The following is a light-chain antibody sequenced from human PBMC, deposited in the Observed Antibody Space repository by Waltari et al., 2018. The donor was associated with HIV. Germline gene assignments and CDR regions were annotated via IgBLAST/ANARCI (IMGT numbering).Light chain of an antibody. CDR3: QTWGNGFVI. J-gene: IGLJ2*01. CDR2: LNSDGSH. V-gene: IGLV4-69*02. Sequence: QLVLTQSPSASASLGASVKLTCTLSSGHSAYAIAWHQQQPEKGPRYLMKLNSDGSHSKGDGFPDRFSGSSSGTERYLTISSLQSEDGADYYCQTWGNGFVIFGGGTKLSVL. CDR1: SGHSAYA.